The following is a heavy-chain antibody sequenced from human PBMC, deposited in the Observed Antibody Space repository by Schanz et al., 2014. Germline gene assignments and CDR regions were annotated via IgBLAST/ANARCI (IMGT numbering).Heavy chain of an antibody. CDR2: IIPILDKT. J-gene: IGHJ6*02. V-gene: IGHV1-69*04. D-gene: IGHD3-9*01. Sequence: QLMQSGSEVRKPGSSVKVSCKASGGTFSSSTLTWVRQDPGQGLEWMGRIIPILDKTNYAQKFQSRVSMTADKSTSTVYMEVSGMRSEDTTVYYCAKVDRARYYAMDVWGQGTTVTVSS. CDR3: AKVDRARYYAMDV. CDR1: GGTFSSST.